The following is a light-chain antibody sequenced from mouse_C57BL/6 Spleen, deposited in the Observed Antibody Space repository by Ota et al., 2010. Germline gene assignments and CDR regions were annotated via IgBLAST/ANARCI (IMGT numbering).Light chain of an antibody. J-gene: IGKJ5*01. V-gene: IGKV8-27*01. CDR1: QSTVKQVENQKKLT. CDR3: HQYLSSLT. CDR2: WAS. Sequence: MTHVLHLPRVCQQERRSTMSCKSSQSTVKQVENQKKLTWPGTSXNQGQPPKLLIYWASTRESGVPDRFTGSGSGTDFTLTISSVQAEDLAVYYCHQYLSSLTFGAGTKLELK.